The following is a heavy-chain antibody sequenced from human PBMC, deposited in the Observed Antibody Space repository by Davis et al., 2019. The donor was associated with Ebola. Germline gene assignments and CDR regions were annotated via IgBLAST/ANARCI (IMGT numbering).Heavy chain of an antibody. Sequence: GESLKISCSASGFTFSSYAMHWVRQAPGKGLEWVSAISGSGGSTYYADSVKGRFTISRDNSKNTLYLQMNSLRAEDTAVYYCAKDGDYRPFDYWGQGTLVTVSS. D-gene: IGHD4-17*01. CDR2: ISGSGGST. V-gene: IGHV3-23*01. CDR1: GFTFSSYA. CDR3: AKDGDYRPFDY. J-gene: IGHJ4*02.